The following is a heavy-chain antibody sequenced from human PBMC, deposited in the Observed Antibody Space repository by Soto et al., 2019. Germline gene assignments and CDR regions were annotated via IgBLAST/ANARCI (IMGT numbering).Heavy chain of an antibody. CDR2: IIPISGTT. Sequence: SVKVSCKASGDVFRRYCINWVRQAPGQGLEWMGGIIPISGTTNYAQKFQGRVAITADESTDTVYMELSRLRSEDTAVYFCARVRCFNGLCHTADYGMDVWGQGTTVTVSS. CDR1: GDVFRRYC. D-gene: IGHD2-8*01. J-gene: IGHJ6*02. V-gene: IGHV1-69*13. CDR3: ARVRCFNGLCHTADYGMDV.